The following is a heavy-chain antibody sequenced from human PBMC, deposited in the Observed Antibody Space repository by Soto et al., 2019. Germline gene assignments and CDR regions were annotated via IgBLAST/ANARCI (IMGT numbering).Heavy chain of an antibody. V-gene: IGHV3-23*01. D-gene: IGHD2-15*01. Sequence: EVQLLESGGGLVQPGGSLRLSCAASGFTFSSYAMSWVRQAPGKGLEWVSAISGSGGSTYYADSVKGRSTISRANTKNTLYLQMNSLRAEDTAVYYCAKDHLYCRGGGCSHHYFDYWGQGTLVTVSS. CDR1: GFTFSSYA. CDR2: ISGSGGST. J-gene: IGHJ4*02. CDR3: AKDHLYCRGGGCSHHYFDY.